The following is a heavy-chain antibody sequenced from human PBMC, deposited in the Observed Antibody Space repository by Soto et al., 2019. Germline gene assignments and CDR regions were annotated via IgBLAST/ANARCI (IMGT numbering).Heavy chain of an antibody. CDR1: GGSFSAYH. J-gene: IGHJ4*02. V-gene: IGHV4-34*01. CDR2: VNHSGGT. Sequence: QVQLQQWGAGLLKPSQTLSLTCTGYGGSFSAYHWSWIRQSPGKGLEWIGEVNHSGGTNYNPTLRSRATISIDISKNQFALQLTSVTVADAAVYFCARQSGAWYRFDFWGQGTLVSVSS. CDR3: ARQSGAWYRFDF. D-gene: IGHD1-1*01.